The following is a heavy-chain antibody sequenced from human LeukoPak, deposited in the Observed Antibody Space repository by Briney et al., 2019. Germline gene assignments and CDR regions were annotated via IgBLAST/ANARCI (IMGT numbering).Heavy chain of an antibody. Sequence: GESLKISCKGSGYSFSSYWIDWVRQMPGKGLDWMGIIYPADSDTRYSPSFQGQVTISADKSISTAYLQWSSLKTSDTAMYYCARQRGSYRSAFDSWGQGTLVTVSS. CDR3: ARQRGSYRSAFDS. V-gene: IGHV5-51*01. CDR2: IYPADSDT. CDR1: GYSFSSYW. J-gene: IGHJ5*01. D-gene: IGHD3-16*02.